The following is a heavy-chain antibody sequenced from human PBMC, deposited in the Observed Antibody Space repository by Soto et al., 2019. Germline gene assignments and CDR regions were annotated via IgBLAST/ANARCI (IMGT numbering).Heavy chain of an antibody. D-gene: IGHD3-22*01. CDR3: ASHPRDSSGYWYYFDY. V-gene: IGHV3-21*01. CDR2: ISSSSSYI. CDR1: GFTFSSYS. Sequence: EVQLVESGGGLVKPGGSLRLSCAASGFTFSSYSMNWVRHAPGKGLELVSSISSSSSYIYYADSVKGRFTISRDNAKNSLYLQMTSLSAEDTAVYYCASHPRDSSGYWYYFDYRGQGTLVTVSS. J-gene: IGHJ4*02.